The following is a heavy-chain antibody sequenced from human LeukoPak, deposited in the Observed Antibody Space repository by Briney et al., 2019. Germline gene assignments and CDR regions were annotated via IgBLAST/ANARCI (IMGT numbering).Heavy chain of an antibody. CDR2: ISSSSYI. V-gene: IGHV3-21*01. CDR3: ARDDPPLSDLYYYMDV. J-gene: IGHJ6*03. CDR1: GFTFSSYS. D-gene: IGHD3-3*02. Sequence: GGTLRLSCAASGFTFSSYSMNWVRQAPGKGLEWVSSISSSSYIYYADSVKGRFTISRDNAKNSLYLQMNRLRAEDTAVYYCARDDPPLSDLYYYMDVWGKGTTVTVSS.